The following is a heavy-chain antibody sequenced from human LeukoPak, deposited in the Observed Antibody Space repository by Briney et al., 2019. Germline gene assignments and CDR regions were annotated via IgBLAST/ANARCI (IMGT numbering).Heavy chain of an antibody. CDR3: TTESDSNDGFHI. J-gene: IGHJ3*02. V-gene: IGHV3-21*01. D-gene: IGHD2-15*01. Sequence: PGRSLRLSCAASGFTLSAHGMNWVRQAPGKGLEWVSSISSSSIYIYYGDSVKGRFTISRDNARNSLYLQMNSLRAEDTAVYYCTTESDSNDGFHIWGQGTMVTVFS. CDR2: ISSSSIYI. CDR1: GFTLSAHG.